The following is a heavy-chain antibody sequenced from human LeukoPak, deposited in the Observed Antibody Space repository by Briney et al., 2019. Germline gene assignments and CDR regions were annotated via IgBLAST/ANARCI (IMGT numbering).Heavy chain of an antibody. J-gene: IGHJ4*02. CDR2: ISAYNGNT. V-gene: IGHV1-18*04. CDR1: GYTFTSYG. Sequence: ASVKVSCKASGYTFTSYGISWVRQAPGQGLEWMGWISAYNGNTNYAQKLQGRVTVTTNTSTSTAYMELRSLRSGDTAVYYCARDRESRFDYWGQGTLVTVSS. CDR3: ARDRESRFDY.